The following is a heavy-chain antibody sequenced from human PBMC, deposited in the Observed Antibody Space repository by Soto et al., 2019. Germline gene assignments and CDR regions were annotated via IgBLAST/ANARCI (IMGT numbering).Heavy chain of an antibody. Sequence: EVQLVETGGGLIQPGGSLRLSCAASGFTVSSNYMSWVRQAPGKGLEWVSVIYSGGSAYYADSVKGRFTISRDNAKNALYLQMNSLRAEDTAVYYCASGHYDFWSGQGENWGQGTLVTVSS. V-gene: IGHV3-53*02. CDR1: GFTVSSNY. J-gene: IGHJ4*02. CDR3: ASGHYDFWSGQGEN. D-gene: IGHD3-3*01. CDR2: IYSGGSA.